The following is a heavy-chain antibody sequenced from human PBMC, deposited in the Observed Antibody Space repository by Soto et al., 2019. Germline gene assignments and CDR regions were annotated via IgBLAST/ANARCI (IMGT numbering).Heavy chain of an antibody. V-gene: IGHV3-30-3*01. CDR1: GFTFSDYA. D-gene: IGHD4-17*01. J-gene: IGHJ6*02. Sequence: GGSLRLSCAASGFTFSDYAMHWVRQAPGKGLEWVAIISFDGSNEHYADSVQGRFTISRDNSENTLYLQMNSLRADDTAVYYCARPSATVIFYSGMDVWGQGTTVTVSS. CDR3: ARPSATVIFYSGMDV. CDR2: ISFDGSNE.